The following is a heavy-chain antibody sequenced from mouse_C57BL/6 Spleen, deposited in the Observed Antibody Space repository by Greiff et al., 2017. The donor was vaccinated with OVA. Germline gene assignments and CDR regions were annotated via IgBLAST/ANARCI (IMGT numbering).Heavy chain of an antibody. Sequence: EVQLVESGGDLVKPGGSLKLSCAASGFTFSSYGMSWVRQTPDKRLEWVATISSGGSYTYYPDSVKGRFTISRDHAKNTLYLQMRSLKSEDTAMYYCARKGAGYFDYWGQGTTLTVSS. D-gene: IGHD3-3*01. CDR1: GFTFSSYG. CDR2: ISSGGSYT. CDR3: ARKGAGYFDY. V-gene: IGHV5-6*01. J-gene: IGHJ2*01.